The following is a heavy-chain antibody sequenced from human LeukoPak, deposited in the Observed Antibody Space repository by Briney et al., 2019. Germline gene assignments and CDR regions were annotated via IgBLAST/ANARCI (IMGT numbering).Heavy chain of an antibody. D-gene: IGHD6-19*01. CDR2: IYYSGST. Sequence: SETLSLTCTVSGGSISSYYWSWIRQPPGKGLEWIGYIYYSGSTNYNPSLKSRVTISVDTSKNQFSLKLSSVTAADTAVYYCAREKAVANFVNYDYWGQGTLVTVSS. V-gene: IGHV4-59*12. CDR3: AREKAVANFVNYDY. CDR1: GGSISSYY. J-gene: IGHJ4*02.